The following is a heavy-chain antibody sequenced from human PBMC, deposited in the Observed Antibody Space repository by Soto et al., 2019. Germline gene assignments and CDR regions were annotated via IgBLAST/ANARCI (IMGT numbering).Heavy chain of an antibody. CDR1: GGSISGGGFS. CDR3: ARLQFGEGFDY. D-gene: IGHD3-10*01. Sequence: QLQLQESGSRLVKPSQTLSLTCAVSGGSISGGGFSWSWIRQPPGKGLEWIGYILHTGGTQYNPSLKSRVSMSVDKSKNQFSQHLTSVTAEDTAVYYCARLQFGEGFDYWGQGALVTVSS. CDR2: ILHTGGT. V-gene: IGHV4-30-2*01. J-gene: IGHJ4*02.